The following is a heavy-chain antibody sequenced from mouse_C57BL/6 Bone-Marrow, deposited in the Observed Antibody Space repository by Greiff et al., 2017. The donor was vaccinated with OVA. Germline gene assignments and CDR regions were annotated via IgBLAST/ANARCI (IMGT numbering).Heavy chain of an antibody. J-gene: IGHJ3*01. Sequence: EVKLMESGGGLVQPGGSMKLSCVASGFTFSNYWMNWVRQSPEKGLEWVAQIRLKSDNYATHYAESVKGRFTISRDDSKSSVYLQMNNLRAEDTGIYYCTAYGSSYEAWFAYWGQGTLVTVSA. CDR3: TAYGSSYEAWFAY. CDR2: IRLKSDNYAT. V-gene: IGHV6-3*01. CDR1: GFTFSNYW. D-gene: IGHD1-1*01.